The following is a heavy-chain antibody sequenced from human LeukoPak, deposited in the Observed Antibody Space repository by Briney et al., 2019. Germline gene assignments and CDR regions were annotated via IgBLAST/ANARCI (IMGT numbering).Heavy chain of an antibody. V-gene: IGHV4-39*07. CDR2: INHSGST. D-gene: IGHD3-22*01. J-gene: IGHJ4*02. CDR1: GGSISSSSYY. CDR3: ARGPAGYYYDSSGLTY. Sequence: SETLSLTCTVSGGSISSSSYYWGWIRQPPGKGLEWIGEINHSGSTNYNPSLKSRVTISVDTSKNQFSLKLSSVTAADTAVYYCARGPAGYYYDSSGLTYWGQGTLVTVSS.